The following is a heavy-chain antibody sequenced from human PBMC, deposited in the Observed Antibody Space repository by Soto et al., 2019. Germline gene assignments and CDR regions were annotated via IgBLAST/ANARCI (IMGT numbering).Heavy chain of an antibody. J-gene: IGHJ6*03. Sequence: EVQLVESGGGLVQPGGSLRLSCVASGFTFSDHSMDWVRQAAGKGLEWVGRTRNKAQSYTTEYAASVKGRFTISRDDSENSLYLQMNSLKTEDTAVYYCTRGPNCSGGRCGRNAGDYMDVWGKGTTVTVSS. CDR1: GFTFSDHS. CDR2: TRNKAQSYTT. D-gene: IGHD2-15*01. CDR3: TRGPNCSGGRCGRNAGDYMDV. V-gene: IGHV3-72*01.